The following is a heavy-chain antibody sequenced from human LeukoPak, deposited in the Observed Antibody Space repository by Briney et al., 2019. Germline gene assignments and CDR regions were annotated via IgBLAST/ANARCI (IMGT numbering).Heavy chain of an antibody. J-gene: IGHJ2*01. Sequence: GGSLRLSCAASGFTVSSNYMSWVRQAPGKGLEWVSVIYSGGSTYYADSVKGRFTISRDNSKNTLYLQMNSLRAEDTAVYYCAREHSDGYYPYWYFDLWGRGTLVTVSS. V-gene: IGHV3-53*01. CDR2: IYSGGST. CDR1: GFTVSSNY. CDR3: AREHSDGYYPYWYFDL. D-gene: IGHD3-22*01.